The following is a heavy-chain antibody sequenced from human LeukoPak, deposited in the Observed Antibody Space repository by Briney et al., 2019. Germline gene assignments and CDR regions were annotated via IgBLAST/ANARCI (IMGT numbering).Heavy chain of an antibody. CDR1: GGSISSGDYD. D-gene: IGHD3-22*01. Sequence: SETLFLTCTVSGGSISSGDYDWSWIRQPPGKGLEWIAHMYYSVSTYYNPSRQSRVTMVADTSKNQLALTLSSVTAADTAVYYCARPYYYDSRIDPWGQGILVTVSS. CDR2: MYYSVST. V-gene: IGHV4-30-4*01. CDR3: ARPYYYDSRIDP. J-gene: IGHJ5*02.